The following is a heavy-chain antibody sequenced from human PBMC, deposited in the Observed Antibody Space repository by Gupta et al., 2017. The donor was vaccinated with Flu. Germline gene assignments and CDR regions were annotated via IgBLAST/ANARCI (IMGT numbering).Heavy chain of an antibody. CDR1: GGTFSSYA. V-gene: IGHV1-69*01. J-gene: IGHJ4*02. Sequence: QVQLVQSGAEVKKPGSSVRVSCKASGGTFSSYAISWVRQAPGQGLEWMGGIIGMFGTANYAQKFQGRVTITADELTSTAYMELSSLRFEDTAVYYCARDRGYYLDYYFDYWGQGTLVTVSS. CDR3: ARDRGYYLDYYFDY. CDR2: IIGMFGTA. D-gene: IGHD2-15*01.